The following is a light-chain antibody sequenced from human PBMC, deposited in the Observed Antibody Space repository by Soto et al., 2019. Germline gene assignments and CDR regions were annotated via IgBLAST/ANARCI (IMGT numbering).Light chain of an antibody. J-gene: IGLJ1*01. Sequence: QSALTQPPSASGSPGQSVTISCTGTSSDVGGYDYVSWYQQHPGKAPKLMIYEVTKRSSGVPDRFSGSKSANTASLTVSGLLAEDEAHCFCASYAGSKLPYVFGTGTKLTVL. CDR3: ASYAGSKLPYV. CDR2: EVT. CDR1: SSDVGGYDY. V-gene: IGLV2-8*01.